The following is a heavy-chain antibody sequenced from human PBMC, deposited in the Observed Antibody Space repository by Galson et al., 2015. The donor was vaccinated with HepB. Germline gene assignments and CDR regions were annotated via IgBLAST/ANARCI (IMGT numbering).Heavy chain of an antibody. CDR2: ISSSSSYI. V-gene: IGHV3-21*01. J-gene: IGHJ4*02. CDR1: GFTFSSYS. CDR3: ARDSERYDFWSGYY. Sequence: SLRLSCAASGFTFSSYSMNWVRQAPGKGLEWVSSISSSSSYIYYADSVKGRFTISRDNAKNSLYLQMNSLRAEDTAVYYCARDSERYDFWSGYYWGQGTLVTVSS. D-gene: IGHD3-3*01.